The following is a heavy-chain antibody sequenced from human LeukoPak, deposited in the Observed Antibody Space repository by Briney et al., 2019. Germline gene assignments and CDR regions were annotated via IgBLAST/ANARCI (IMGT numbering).Heavy chain of an antibody. V-gene: IGHV5-51*01. CDR2: IYPGDSET. CDR1: GYGFTSYG. J-gene: IGHJ4*02. CDR3: ARSASVWDYYGSGSPYYFDY. Sequence: GQSLKIACKGSGYGFTSYGIGWVRQIPGKGRDWMGIIYPGDSETGYSPSFQGQVTISAHKSISTAYRHWSSRTASDTAMYYCARSASVWDYYGSGSPYYFDYWPQGPLVPVSS. D-gene: IGHD3-10*01.